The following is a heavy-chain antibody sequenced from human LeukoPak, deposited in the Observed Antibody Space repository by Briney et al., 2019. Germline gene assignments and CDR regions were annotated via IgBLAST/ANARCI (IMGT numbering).Heavy chain of an antibody. CDR3: ARGKPGTYYDFWSGYPHSWFDP. CDR1: GGSISSGGYY. D-gene: IGHD3-3*01. Sequence: SQTLSLTCTVSGGSISSGGYYWSWIRQHPGKGLEWIGYIYYSGSTYYNPSLKSRVTISVDTSKNQFSLKLSSVTAADTAVYYCARGKPGTYYDFWSGYPHSWFDPWGQGTLVTVSS. CDR2: IYYSGST. V-gene: IGHV4-31*03. J-gene: IGHJ5*02.